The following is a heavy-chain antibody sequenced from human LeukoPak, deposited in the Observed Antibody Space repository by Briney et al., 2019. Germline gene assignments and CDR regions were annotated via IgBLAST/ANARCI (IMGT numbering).Heavy chain of an antibody. Sequence: GGSLRLSCAASGFTFSSYAMHWVRQAPGKVLEYVSAISSNGGSTYYANSVKGRFTISRDNSKNALYLQMGSLRAEDMAVYYCARVRKSSGWYYYMDVWGKGTTVTVSS. D-gene: IGHD6-19*01. CDR1: GFTFSSYA. CDR3: ARVRKSSGWYYYMDV. CDR2: ISSNGGST. V-gene: IGHV3-64*01. J-gene: IGHJ6*03.